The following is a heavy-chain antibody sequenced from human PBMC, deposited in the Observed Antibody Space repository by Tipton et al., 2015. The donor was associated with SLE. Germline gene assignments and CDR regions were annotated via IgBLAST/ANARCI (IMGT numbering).Heavy chain of an antibody. CDR1: GFTFNYHA. D-gene: IGHD3-22*01. V-gene: IGHV3-23*01. Sequence: GSLRLSCTVSGFTFNYHAMSWVRQAPGKGLEWVSSISGSGGGTYYADSVKGRFTISRDNSKNTLYLQMHSLRVDDTAVYYCGRGVYSEGSVGVDVWGQGTTVTVSS. CDR2: ISGSGGGT. CDR3: GRGVYSEGSVGVDV. J-gene: IGHJ6*02.